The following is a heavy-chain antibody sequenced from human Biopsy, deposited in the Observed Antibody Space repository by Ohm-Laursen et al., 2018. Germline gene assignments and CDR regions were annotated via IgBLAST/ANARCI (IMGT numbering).Heavy chain of an antibody. CDR2: IGALNGDT. J-gene: IGHJ4*02. CDR1: GYTFTTSG. CDR3: ARDRWPHVTLLGLVVFDF. V-gene: IGHV1-18*01. D-gene: IGHD3-3*01. Sequence: EASVTASCQASGYTFTTSGIGWARHAPGHGSEWKEWIGALNGDTDYAQKLQCRVTMTTDTSTSTAYMDLRSLRSEDTAVYYCARDRWPHVTLLGLVVFDFWGQGTLVNVSS.